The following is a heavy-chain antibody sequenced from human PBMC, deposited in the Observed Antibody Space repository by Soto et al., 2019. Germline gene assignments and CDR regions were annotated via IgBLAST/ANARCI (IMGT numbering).Heavy chain of an antibody. CDR3: AKASYYYGSGSYYNVDY. V-gene: IGHV3-23*01. D-gene: IGHD3-10*01. J-gene: IGHJ4*02. Sequence: EVQLLESGGGLVQPGGSLRLSCAASGFTFSSYAMSWVRQAPGKGLEWVSAISGSGGSTYYADSVKGRFTITRHNTNNTLYLQMNSLRADVTTVYYCAKASYYYGSGSYYNVDYWGQGTLVTVSS. CDR2: ISGSGGST. CDR1: GFTFSSYA.